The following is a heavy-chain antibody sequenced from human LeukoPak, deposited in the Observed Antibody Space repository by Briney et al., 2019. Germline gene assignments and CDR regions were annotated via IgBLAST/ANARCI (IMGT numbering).Heavy chain of an antibody. CDR2: INSDGSST. D-gene: IGHD3-9*01. CDR3: ARRYFVTPDAFDI. J-gene: IGHJ3*02. Sequence: GGSLRLSCAASGFTFSSYWMHWVRQAPGKGLMWVSRINSDGSSTSYADSVKGRFTISRDNAKNSLYLQMNSLRAEDTAVYYCARRYFVTPDAFDIWGQGTMVTVSS. CDR1: GFTFSSYW. V-gene: IGHV3-74*01.